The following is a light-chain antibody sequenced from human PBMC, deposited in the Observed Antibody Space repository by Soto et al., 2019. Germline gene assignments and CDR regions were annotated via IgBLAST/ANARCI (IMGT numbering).Light chain of an antibody. J-gene: IGLJ3*02. CDR3: DTWDGNTRV. CDR1: SGHSSYI. Sequence: QSVLTQASSASASLGSSVKLTCTLSSGHSSYIIAWHQQQPGKAPRYLMKLEGSGSYNKGSGVPDRFSGSSSGADRYLTISNLQFEDEADYYCDTWDGNTRVFGGGTKLTVL. V-gene: IGLV4-60*02. CDR2: LEGSGSY.